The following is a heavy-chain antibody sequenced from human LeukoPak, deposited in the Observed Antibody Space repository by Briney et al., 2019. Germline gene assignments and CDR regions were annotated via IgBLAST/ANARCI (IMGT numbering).Heavy chain of an antibody. CDR1: GFTFSSYW. V-gene: IGHV3-74*01. J-gene: IGHJ4*02. Sequence: GGSLRLSCAASGFTFSSYWMHWVRQAPGKGLGWVSRINTDGSSTTYADSVKGRFTISRDNAKNTLYLQMNSLRAEDTAVYYCARNLGNSPFDYWGQGTLVTVSS. CDR3: ARNLGNSPFDY. CDR2: INTDGSST. D-gene: IGHD4-23*01.